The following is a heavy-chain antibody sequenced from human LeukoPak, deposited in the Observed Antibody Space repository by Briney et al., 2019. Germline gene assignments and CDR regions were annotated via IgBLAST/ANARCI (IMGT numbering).Heavy chain of an antibody. Sequence: SETLSLTCTVSGGSISSYYWSWIRQPPGKGLEWIGYIYYSGSTNYNPSLKSRVTISVDTSKNQFSLKLSSVTAADTAVYYCARHLYGGNEADYWGQGTLVTVSS. CDR1: GGSISSYY. CDR2: IYYSGST. CDR3: ARHLYGGNEADY. J-gene: IGHJ4*02. V-gene: IGHV4-59*08. D-gene: IGHD4-23*01.